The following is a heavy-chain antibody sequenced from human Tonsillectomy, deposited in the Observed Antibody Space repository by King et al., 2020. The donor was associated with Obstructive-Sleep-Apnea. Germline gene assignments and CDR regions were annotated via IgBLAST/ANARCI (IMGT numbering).Heavy chain of an antibody. CDR3: AREHRIQQWLPMDY. V-gene: IGHV4-39*07. Sequence: LQLQESGPGLVKPSEPLSLTCTVSGGSISSRSHYWGWIRQPPGRGLEWIGTISYSGSTYYNPSLKSRVTISIDTSENQFSLKLSSVTAADTAVYYCAREHRIQQWLPMDYWGQGTLVTVSS. CDR2: ISYSGST. J-gene: IGHJ4*02. CDR1: GGSISSRSHY. D-gene: IGHD5-18*01.